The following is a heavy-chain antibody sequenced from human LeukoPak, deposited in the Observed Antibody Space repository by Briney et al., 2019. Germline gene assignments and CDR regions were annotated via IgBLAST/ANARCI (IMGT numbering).Heavy chain of an antibody. J-gene: IGHJ4*02. V-gene: IGHV3-7*01. CDR2: IKQDGSEK. CDR3: ARPGVQYQLRRYPNYFDY. Sequence: GGSLRLSCAASGFTFSSYWMSWVRQAPGKGLEWVANIKQDGSEKYYVDSVKGRFTISRDNAKNSLYLQMNSLRAEDTAVYYCARPGVQYQLRRYPNYFDYWAREPWSPSPQ. CDR1: GFTFSSYW. D-gene: IGHD2-2*01.